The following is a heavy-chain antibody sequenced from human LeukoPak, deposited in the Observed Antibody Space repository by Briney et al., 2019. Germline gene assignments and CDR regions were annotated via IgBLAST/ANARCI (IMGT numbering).Heavy chain of an antibody. V-gene: IGHV1-46*01. D-gene: IGHD2-2*01. CDR2: INPSGGST. CDR1: GYTFTSYY. Sequence: ASVKVSCKASGYTFTSYYMHWVRQAPGQGLEWMGIINPSGGSTSYAQKFQGRVTMTRDTSTSTVYMELSSLRSEDTAVYYCARDRAVPAAMLTGAFDYWGQGTLVTVSS. CDR3: ARDRAVPAAMLTGAFDY. J-gene: IGHJ4*02.